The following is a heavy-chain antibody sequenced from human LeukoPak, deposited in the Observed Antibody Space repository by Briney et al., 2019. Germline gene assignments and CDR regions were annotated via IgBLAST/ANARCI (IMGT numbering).Heavy chain of an antibody. D-gene: IGHD5-24*01. J-gene: IGHJ4*02. Sequence: GGSLRLSCAASGFTFSSYEMHWVRQAPGEGLEWVSYISSSDGTIYYADSVKGRFTISRDNAKNTLYLQMNSLRAEDTAVYYCARDRGRRRDGYNYPFDYWGQGTLVTVSS. CDR1: GFTFSSYE. CDR3: ARDRGRRRDGYNYPFDY. CDR2: ISSSDGTI. V-gene: IGHV3-48*03.